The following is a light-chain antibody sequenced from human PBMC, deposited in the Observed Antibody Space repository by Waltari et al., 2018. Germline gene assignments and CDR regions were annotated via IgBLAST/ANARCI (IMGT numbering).Light chain of an antibody. CDR3: SSQTLDGLVL. CDR1: GSAVGASDY. V-gene: IGLV2-14*03. J-gene: IGLJ2*01. Sequence: QSALTQPASVSGSPGQSITISCSGVGSAVGASDYVSWHQHHPGKAPQVIIYDVTNRPSGVSDLFSASKSANTASLTISRLQPEDEADYYCSSQTLDGLVLFGGGTRLTVL. CDR2: DVT.